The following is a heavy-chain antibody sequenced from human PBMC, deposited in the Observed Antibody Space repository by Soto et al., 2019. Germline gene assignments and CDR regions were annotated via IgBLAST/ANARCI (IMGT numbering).Heavy chain of an antibody. CDR3: ARGRDGGAAD. CDR1: GGSLSGYC. Sequence: SETLSVTCAVDGGSLSGYCWSWIRQPPGKGLEWIGEIDNSGKTNYSPSLKSRVTISADTSKNQFSLTVTSLTAADTAVYYCARGRDGGAADWGQGTRVTV. J-gene: IGHJ4*02. CDR2: IDNSGKT. D-gene: IGHD3-16*01. V-gene: IGHV4-34*01.